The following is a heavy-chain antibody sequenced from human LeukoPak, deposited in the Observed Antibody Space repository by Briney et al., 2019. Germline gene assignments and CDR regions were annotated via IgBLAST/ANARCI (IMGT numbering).Heavy chain of an antibody. Sequence: EASVQVSCKVSGYTLTELSMHWVRQAPGKGLEWMGGFDPEDGETIYAQKFQGRVTMTEDTSTDTAYMELSSLRSEDTAVYYCATSNYKTFDYWGQGTLVTVSS. CDR2: FDPEDGET. J-gene: IGHJ4*02. D-gene: IGHD4-11*01. CDR3: ATSNYKTFDY. V-gene: IGHV1-24*01. CDR1: GYTLTELS.